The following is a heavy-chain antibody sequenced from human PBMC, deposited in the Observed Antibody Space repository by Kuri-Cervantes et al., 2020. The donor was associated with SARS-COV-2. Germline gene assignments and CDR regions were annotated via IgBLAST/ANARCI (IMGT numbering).Heavy chain of an antibody. D-gene: IGHD1-26*01. CDR2: IYHSGST. Sequence: SETLSLTCAVSGGSISSGGYSWSWIRQPPGKGLEWIGYIYHSGSTYYNPSLKSRVTISVDRSKNQFSLKLSSVTAADTAVYYCAKASIVGATYFDYWGQGTLVTVSS. V-gene: IGHV4-30-2*01. CDR1: GGSISSGGYS. CDR3: AKASIVGATYFDY. J-gene: IGHJ4*02.